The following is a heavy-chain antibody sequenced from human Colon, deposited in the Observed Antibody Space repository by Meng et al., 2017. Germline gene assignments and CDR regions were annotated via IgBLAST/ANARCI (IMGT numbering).Heavy chain of an antibody. D-gene: IGHD1-26*01. J-gene: IGHJ4*02. CDR2: IYWDDDK. Sequence: SGPTLVKPTQTFTLTCTFSGFSLSTSGGGVGWIRQPPGKALEWLAHIYWDDDKRYSPSLRSRLTVTKDTSKNQVVLTMTNMDPVDTATYYCAQRNSGSYYHWGQGTLVTVSS. CDR3: AQRNSGSYYH. V-gene: IGHV2-5*02. CDR1: GFSLSTSGGG.